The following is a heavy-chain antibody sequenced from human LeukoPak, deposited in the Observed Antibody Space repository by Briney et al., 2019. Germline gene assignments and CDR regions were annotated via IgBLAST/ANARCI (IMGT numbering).Heavy chain of an antibody. J-gene: IGHJ3*02. Sequence: SQTLSLTCTVSGGSISSGGDYWSWIRQPPGKGLEWIGYIYHSGSTYYNPSLKSRVTISVDRSKNQFSLKLSSVTAADTAVYYCARYCSSTSCSVRAFDIWGQGTMVTVSS. V-gene: IGHV4-30-2*01. CDR2: IYHSGST. CDR1: GGSISSGGDY. D-gene: IGHD2-2*01. CDR3: ARYCSSTSCSVRAFDI.